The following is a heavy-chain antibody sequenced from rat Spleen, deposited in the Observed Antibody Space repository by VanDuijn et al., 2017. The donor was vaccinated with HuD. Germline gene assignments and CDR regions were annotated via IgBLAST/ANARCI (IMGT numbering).Heavy chain of an antibody. V-gene: IGHV2-1*01. CDR1: GFSLTSNS. J-gene: IGHJ2*01. D-gene: IGHD1-12*01. CDR2: IWTGGNT. CDR3: ARIGGLSTDW. Sequence: QVQLKESGPGLVQPSQTLSLTCTVSGFSLTSNSVSWVRQPPGKGLEWMGVIWTGGNTAYNSLLKSRLSINRDTSRSQVFLKMDSLQTEDTAMYFCARIGGLSTDWWGQGVMVTVSS.